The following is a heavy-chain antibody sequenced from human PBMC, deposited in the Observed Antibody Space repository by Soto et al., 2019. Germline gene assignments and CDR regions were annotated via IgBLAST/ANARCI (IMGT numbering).Heavy chain of an antibody. CDR2: IYPGDSDT. J-gene: IGHJ4*02. Sequence: GESLKISCKGSGYSFTSYWIGWVRQMPGKGLEWMGIIYPGDSDTRYSPSFQGQVTISADKSISTAYLQWSSLKASDTAMYYCATSLLSQLGPTYYYDSSGSVPWDYWGQGTLVTVSS. CDR1: GYSFTSYW. CDR3: ATSLLSQLGPTYYYDSSGSVPWDY. D-gene: IGHD3-22*01. V-gene: IGHV5-51*01.